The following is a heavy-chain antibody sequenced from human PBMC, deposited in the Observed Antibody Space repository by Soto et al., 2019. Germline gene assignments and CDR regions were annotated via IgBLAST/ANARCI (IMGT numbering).Heavy chain of an antibody. V-gene: IGHV4-61*01. CDR1: RGSVSSGSYY. Sequence: QVQLQESGPGLVKPSETLSLTCTVSRGSVSSGSYYWSWIRQPPGKGLEWIGYIYYSGSTNYNPSLKSRVTISVDTSKNQFSLKLSSVTAADTAVYYCANYPTTVTSDYWGQGTLVTVSS. CDR2: IYYSGST. D-gene: IGHD4-17*01. J-gene: IGHJ4*02. CDR3: ANYPTTVTSDY.